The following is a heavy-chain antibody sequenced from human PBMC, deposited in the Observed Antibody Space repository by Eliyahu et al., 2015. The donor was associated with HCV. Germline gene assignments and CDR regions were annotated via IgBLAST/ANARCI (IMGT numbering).Heavy chain of an antibody. CDR3: AKDKSRRYFDY. CDR1: GFTFXGYS. J-gene: IGHJ4*02. Sequence: QVQLAESGGGVVQPGRSLXLXCAASGFTFXGYSMXWVRQAPGKGLEWVAVISYDGRNKDYADSVKGRFTISRDNSKNTLYLQMNRLRAEDTAVYFCAKDKSRRYFDYWGQGTQVTVSS. V-gene: IGHV3-30-3*02. CDR2: ISYDGRNK.